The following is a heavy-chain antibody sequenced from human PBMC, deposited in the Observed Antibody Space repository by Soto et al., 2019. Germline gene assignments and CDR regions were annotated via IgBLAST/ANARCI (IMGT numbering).Heavy chain of an antibody. D-gene: IGHD3-10*01. J-gene: IGHJ6*03. Sequence: GGSLRLSCAASGFTFSSYGMHWVRQAPGKGLEWVAVISYDGSNKYYADSVKGRFTISRDNSKNTLYLQMNSLRAEDTAVYYCAKDGLYMVRGVSLMDVWGKGTTVTVSS. CDR3: AKDGLYMVRGVSLMDV. V-gene: IGHV3-30*18. CDR1: GFTFSSYG. CDR2: ISYDGSNK.